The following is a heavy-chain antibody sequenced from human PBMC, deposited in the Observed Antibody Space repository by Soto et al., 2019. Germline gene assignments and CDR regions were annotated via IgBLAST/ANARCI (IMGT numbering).Heavy chain of an antibody. V-gene: IGHV3-48*02. D-gene: IGHD6-13*01. CDR3: ARLQLVDWFFINIDLYRMDV. CDR2: IDSSGNSI. Sequence: EVQLVESGGGLVQPGGSLRLSCSSSGFTFSSHSMNWVRQAPGKGLEWVARIDSSGNSIYYADSVKGRFALSRDNSNSSLFLQMNSLRDEDTAVYYCARLQLVDWFFINIDLYRMDVWGQGTTVVVSS. J-gene: IGHJ6*02. CDR1: GFTFSSHS.